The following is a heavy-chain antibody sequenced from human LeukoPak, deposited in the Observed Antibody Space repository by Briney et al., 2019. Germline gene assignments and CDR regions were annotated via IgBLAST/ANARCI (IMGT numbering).Heavy chain of an antibody. Sequence: GGSLRLSCAASGFTLSSYDMSWVRQAPGKGLEWVSAISGSGGSTYYADSVKGRFTISRDNSKNTLYLQMNSPRAEDTAVYYCAKELGYCSSTSCYDEYYFDYWGQGTLVTVSS. V-gene: IGHV3-23*01. CDR2: ISGSGGST. J-gene: IGHJ4*02. CDR3: AKELGYCSSTSCYDEYYFDY. CDR1: GFTLSSYD. D-gene: IGHD2-2*01.